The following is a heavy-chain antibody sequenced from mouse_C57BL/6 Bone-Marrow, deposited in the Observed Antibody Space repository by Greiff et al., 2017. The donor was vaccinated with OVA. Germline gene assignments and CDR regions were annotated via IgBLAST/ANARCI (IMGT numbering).Heavy chain of an antibody. CDR2: IYPGDGDT. CDR1: GYAFSSSW. Sequence: QVQLKESGPELVKPGASVKISCKASGYAFSSSWMNWVKQRPGKGLEWIGRIYPGDGDTNYNGKFKGKATLTADKSSSTAYMQLSSLTSEDSAVYFCARGFYYEGFAYWGQGTLVTVSA. CDR3: ARGFYYEGFAY. V-gene: IGHV1-82*01. J-gene: IGHJ3*01. D-gene: IGHD1-1*01.